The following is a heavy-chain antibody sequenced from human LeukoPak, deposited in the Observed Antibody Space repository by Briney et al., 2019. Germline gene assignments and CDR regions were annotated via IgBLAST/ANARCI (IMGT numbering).Heavy chain of an antibody. CDR3: AKDLNSGSYYFPFDY. V-gene: IGHV3-23*01. Sequence: GGSLRLSCAASGFTFSSYAMSWVRQAPGKGLEWVSAISDSGGATYYADSVKGRFTISRDNSKNTLYLQMNSLRAEDTAVYYCAKDLNSGSYYFPFDYWGQGTLVTVSS. J-gene: IGHJ4*02. D-gene: IGHD1-26*01. CDR1: GFTFSSYA. CDR2: ISDSGGAT.